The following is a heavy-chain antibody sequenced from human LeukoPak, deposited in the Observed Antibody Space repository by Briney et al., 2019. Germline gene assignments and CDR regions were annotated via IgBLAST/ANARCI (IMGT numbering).Heavy chain of an antibody. CDR2: MNPNSGNT. CDR3: ARALSLDYYYYMDV. D-gene: IGHD3-16*02. CDR1: GYTFTSYD. J-gene: IGHJ6*03. V-gene: IGHV1-8*01. Sequence: GASVKVSCKASGYTFTSYDINWVRQATGQGLEWMGWMNPNSGNTGYAQKFQGRVTMTRNTSISTAYMELSSLRSEDTAVYYCARALSLDYYYYMDVWGKGTTATVSS.